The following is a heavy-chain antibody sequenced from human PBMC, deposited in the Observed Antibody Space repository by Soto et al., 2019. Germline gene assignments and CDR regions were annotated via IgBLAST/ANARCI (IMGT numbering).Heavy chain of an antibody. Sequence: EVQLVESGGGLVQPGGSLRLSCAASGFTFSIYAMDWVRQAPGKGLEWLSYINGGSSYIIYADSVEGRFTISRDNAKNSLYLQMDSLSADDTAVYYCATDGKRGYDFDYWGQGTLVTVSS. CDR2: INGGSSYI. CDR1: GFTFSIYA. D-gene: IGHD1-1*01. V-gene: IGHV3-48*01. J-gene: IGHJ4*02. CDR3: ATDGKRGYDFDY.